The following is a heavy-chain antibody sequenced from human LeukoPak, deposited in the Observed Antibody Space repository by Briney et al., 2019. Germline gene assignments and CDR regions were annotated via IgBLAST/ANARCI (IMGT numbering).Heavy chain of an antibody. Sequence: GGSLRLSCAASGFTFSSYAMSWVRQAPGKGLEWVSTISGSGGSTYYADSVKGRFTISRDNSKNTLYLQMNSLRAEDTAVYYCVGRGELYSSRRFDYWGQGTLVTVSS. CDR3: VGRGELYSSRRFDY. J-gene: IGHJ4*02. D-gene: IGHD6-13*01. CDR1: GFTFSSYA. V-gene: IGHV3-23*01. CDR2: ISGSGGST.